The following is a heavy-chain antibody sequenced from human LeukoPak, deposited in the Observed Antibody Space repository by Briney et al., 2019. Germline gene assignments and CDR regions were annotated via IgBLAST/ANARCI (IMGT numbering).Heavy chain of an antibody. V-gene: IGHV3-7*03. Sequence: GGSLRLSCAASGFTFSNYWMTWVRQAPGKGLEWVANVNRDGSERYYVDSVKGRFTISRDDAKSSLYLQMNSLRAEDTAVYYCARRNAMDVWGQGTTVIVFS. CDR2: VNRDGSER. CDR1: GFTFSNYW. J-gene: IGHJ6*02. CDR3: ARRNAMDV.